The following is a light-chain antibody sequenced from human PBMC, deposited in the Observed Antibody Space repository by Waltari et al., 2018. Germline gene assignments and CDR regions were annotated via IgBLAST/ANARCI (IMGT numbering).Light chain of an antibody. Sequence: EIVLTQSPATLYLSPGERATLSCRASQSVGRHLAWFQQKPGQAPRLLIFDASSRATGIPGRVSGSGSGTDFTLTIAGLEPEDFAVYYCQQRNTWPLTFGGGTKVEIK. CDR1: QSVGRH. V-gene: IGKV3-11*01. J-gene: IGKJ4*01. CDR3: QQRNTWPLT. CDR2: DAS.